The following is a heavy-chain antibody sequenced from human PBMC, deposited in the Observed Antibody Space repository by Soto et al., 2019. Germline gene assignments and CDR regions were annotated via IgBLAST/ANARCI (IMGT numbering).Heavy chain of an antibody. V-gene: IGHV3-7*05. CDR1: GFTFSSYW. D-gene: IGHD3-3*01. CDR2: IKQDGSEK. Sequence: GGSLRLSCAASGFTFSSYWMSWVRQAPGKGLEWVANIKQDGSEKYYVDSVKGRFTISRDNAKNSLYLQMNSLRAEDTAVYYCARVSPKVRFLEWLLDYWGQGTLVTVSS. J-gene: IGHJ4*02. CDR3: ARVSPKVRFLEWLLDY.